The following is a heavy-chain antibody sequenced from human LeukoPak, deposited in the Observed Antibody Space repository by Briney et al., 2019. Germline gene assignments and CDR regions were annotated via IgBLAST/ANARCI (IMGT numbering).Heavy chain of an antibody. V-gene: IGHV3-21*01. J-gene: IGHJ4*02. CDR2: ISSSSSYI. CDR1: GFTFSSYA. CDR3: ARAYCSSTSCYPRKFDY. D-gene: IGHD2-2*01. Sequence: GGSLRLSCAASGFTFSSYAITWVRQAPGKGLEWVSSISSSSSYIYYADSVKGRFTISRDNAKNSLYLQMNSLRAEDTAVYYCARAYCSSTSCYPRKFDYWGQGTLVTVSS.